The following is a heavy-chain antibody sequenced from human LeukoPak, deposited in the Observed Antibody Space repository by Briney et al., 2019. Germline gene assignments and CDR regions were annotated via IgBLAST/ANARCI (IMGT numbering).Heavy chain of an antibody. CDR1: GFTFSNYA. Sequence: GGSLRLSCVASGFTFSNYAMTWVRQAPGKGLEWVSGVHGSGDTTYYAASVKGRFTISRDNSRNTLYLQMNSLRVEDTAVYYCAKDSILLWYGYLGEGRFDAWGQGTLVTVSS. CDR2: VHGSGDTT. J-gene: IGHJ5*02. V-gene: IGHV3-23*01. CDR3: AKDSILLWYGYLGEGRFDA. D-gene: IGHD3-16*01.